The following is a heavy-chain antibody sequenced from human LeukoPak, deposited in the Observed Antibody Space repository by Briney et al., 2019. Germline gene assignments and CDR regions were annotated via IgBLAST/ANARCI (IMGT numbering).Heavy chain of an antibody. CDR2: INHSGST. CDR1: GGSFSDYY. J-gene: IGHJ4*02. Sequence: PSETLSLTCAVYGGSFSDYYWNWIRQPPGKGLEWIGEINHSGSTNYNPSLNSRVTISVDTSKNQFSLKLSSVTAADTAVYYCAKGYSSSSVFDYWGRGTLVTVSS. D-gene: IGHD6-6*01. V-gene: IGHV4-34*01. CDR3: AKGYSSSSVFDY.